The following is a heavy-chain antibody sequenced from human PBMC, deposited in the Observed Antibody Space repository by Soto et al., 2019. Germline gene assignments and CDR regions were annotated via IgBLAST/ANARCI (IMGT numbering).Heavy chain of an antibody. CDR1: GFTFSSYA. CDR3: AKDQQGGAMVGYGMDV. Sequence: GGSLRLSCAASGFTFSSYAMSWVRQAPGKGLEWVSAISGSGGSTYYADSVKGRFTISRDNSKNTLYLQMNSLRAEDTAVYYCAKDQQGGAMVGYGMDVWGQGTTVTVSS. D-gene: IGHD5-18*01. J-gene: IGHJ6*02. CDR2: ISGSGGST. V-gene: IGHV3-23*01.